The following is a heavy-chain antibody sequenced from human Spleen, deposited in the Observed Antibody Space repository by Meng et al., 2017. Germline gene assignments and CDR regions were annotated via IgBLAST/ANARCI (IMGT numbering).Heavy chain of an antibody. CDR3: ARALTSGYSYGDYYYGMDV. Sequence: GESLKISCAASGSTFSDYYMSWIRQIPGKGLDWVSHISRSGSNIYYPDSLKSRFTISRDNSKNSLYLQMNSLTAEDTAVYYCARALTSGYSYGDYYYGMDVWGQGTTVTVSS. CDR1: GSTFSDYY. V-gene: IGHV3-11*01. J-gene: IGHJ6*02. CDR2: ISRSGSNI. D-gene: IGHD5-18*01.